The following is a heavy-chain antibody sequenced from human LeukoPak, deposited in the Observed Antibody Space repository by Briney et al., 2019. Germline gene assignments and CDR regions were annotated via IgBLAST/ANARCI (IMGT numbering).Heavy chain of an antibody. CDR3: ARANIVATYFDY. V-gene: IGHV3-7*04. J-gene: IGHJ4*02. Sequence: PGGSLRLSCAASGFTFRSHWMTWVRQAPGKGLEWVANIKPDGSESYYMDSVMGRFSISRDNAKNSLYLQMNSLRAEDTAVYYCARANIVATYFDYWGQGTLVTVSS. CDR2: IKPDGSES. D-gene: IGHD5-12*01. CDR1: GFTFRSHW.